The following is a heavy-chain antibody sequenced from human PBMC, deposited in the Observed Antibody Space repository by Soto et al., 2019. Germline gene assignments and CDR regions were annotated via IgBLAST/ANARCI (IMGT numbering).Heavy chain of an antibody. V-gene: IGHV4-30-2*01. CDR1: GGSISSGGYS. Sequence: QMQLQESGSGLVKPSQTLSLTCAVSGGSISSGGYSWSWIRQPPGKVLEWIGYIYHSGSTYYNPSLPSRVTTSVDRSKNQFSLKLTSVTGAETAVYYCTRGNMVAIDYWGQGTLVSVSS. J-gene: IGHJ4*02. CDR3: TRGNMVAIDY. CDR2: IYHSGST. D-gene: IGHD5-12*01.